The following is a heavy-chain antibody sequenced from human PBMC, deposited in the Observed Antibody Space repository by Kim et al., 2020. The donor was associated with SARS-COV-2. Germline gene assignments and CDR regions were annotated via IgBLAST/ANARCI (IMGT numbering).Heavy chain of an antibody. D-gene: IGHD3-10*01. V-gene: IGHV3-15*01. Sequence: GGSLRLSCAASGFTFSNAWMSWVRQAPGKGLEWVGRIKSKTDGATSDYAAPVKGRFTISRDDSKNTLYLQMNSLKTEDTAVCYCTTEGHFELLLFGELSCPQTPSWGERNLVSVSS. CDR3: TTEGHFELLLFGELSCPQTPS. CDR1: GFTFSNAW. J-gene: IGHJ5*02. CDR2: IKSKTDGATS.